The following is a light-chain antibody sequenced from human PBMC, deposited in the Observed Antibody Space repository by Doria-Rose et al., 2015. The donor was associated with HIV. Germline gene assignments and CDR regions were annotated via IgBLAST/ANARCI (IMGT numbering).Light chain of an antibody. CDR3: HQYGTSWT. V-gene: IGKV3-20*01. Sequence: TQSPGTLSLSPGERATLSCRASQSFSSTYLAWYQQKPGQAPSLLIYDGSTRATGIPDRFSASEYGTDFTLTVNRLEPEDFALYYCHQYGTSWTFGQGTKVEI. CDR1: QSFSSTY. J-gene: IGKJ1*01. CDR2: DGS.